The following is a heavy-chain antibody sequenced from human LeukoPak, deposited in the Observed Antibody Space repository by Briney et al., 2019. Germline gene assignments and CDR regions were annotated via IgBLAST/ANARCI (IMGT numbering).Heavy chain of an antibody. J-gene: IGHJ4*02. CDR3: ASGDGYRPPTYY. CDR1: GGSLSGYY. Sequence: SETLSLNCAVYGGSLSGYYWSWLRPPPGKGLEWIGEINHSGSTNYHPSLKSRVTISVDTSKSQFSLKLSSVTAADTAVYYCASGDGYRPPTYYWGQGTLVTVSS. CDR2: INHSGST. D-gene: IGHD5-24*01. V-gene: IGHV4-34*01.